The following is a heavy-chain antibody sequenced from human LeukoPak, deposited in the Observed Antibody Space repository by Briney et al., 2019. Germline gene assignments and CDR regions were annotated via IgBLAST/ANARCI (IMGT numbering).Heavy chain of an antibody. D-gene: IGHD5-12*01. J-gene: IGHJ6*02. CDR2: IIPIFGTA. CDR1: GYTFTSYG. CDR3: ARSGPVATKDYGMDV. V-gene: IGHV1-69*13. Sequence: ASVKVSCTASGYTFTSYGISWVRQAPGQGLEWMGGIIPIFGTANYAQKFQGRVTITADESTSTAYMELSSLRSEDTAVYYCARSGPVATKDYGMDVWGQGTTVTVSS.